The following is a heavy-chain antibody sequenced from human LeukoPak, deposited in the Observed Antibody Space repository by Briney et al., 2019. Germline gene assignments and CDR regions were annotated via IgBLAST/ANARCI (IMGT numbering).Heavy chain of an antibody. V-gene: IGHV3-21*01. CDR3: ARLGSHSSSYGMDV. CDR2: ISSSSSYI. D-gene: IGHD6-13*01. CDR1: GFTFSSYS. Sequence: GGSLRLSCAASGFTFSSYSMNWVRQAPGKGLEWVSSISSSSSYIYYADSVKGRFTISRDNAKNSLYLQMNSLRAEDTAVYYCARLGSHSSSYGMDVWGQGTTVTVSS. J-gene: IGHJ6*02.